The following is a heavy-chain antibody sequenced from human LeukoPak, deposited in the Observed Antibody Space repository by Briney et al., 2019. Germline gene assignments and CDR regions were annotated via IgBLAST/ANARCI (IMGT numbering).Heavy chain of an antibody. D-gene: IGHD6-19*01. CDR3: ARSLSSGWYGWFDP. J-gene: IGHJ5*02. V-gene: IGHV4-34*01. CDR2: INHSGST. Sequence: SETLSLTCAVYGGSFSGYYWSWIRQPPGKGLEWIGEINHSGSTNYNPSLKSRVTISVDTSKNQFSLKLSSVTAADTAVYYCARSLSSGWYGWFDPWGQGTLVTVSS. CDR1: GGSFSGYY.